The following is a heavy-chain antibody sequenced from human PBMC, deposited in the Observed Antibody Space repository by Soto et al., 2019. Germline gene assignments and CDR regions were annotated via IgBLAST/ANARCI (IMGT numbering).Heavy chain of an antibody. CDR2: LNAGNGNT. Sequence: QDQLVQSGAEVKKPGASVRVSCKASGYTFTRYAMHWVRQAPGQRLERMGWLNAGNGNTKYSQKFQGRVTITRETYARTAYRGLSSLRSEDTAVYYCARNLMNYDILTVYYLAYYFDYWGQGTLVAESS. CDR3: ARNLMNYDILTVYYLAYYFDY. D-gene: IGHD3-9*01. V-gene: IGHV1-3*01. J-gene: IGHJ4*02. CDR1: GYTFTRYA.